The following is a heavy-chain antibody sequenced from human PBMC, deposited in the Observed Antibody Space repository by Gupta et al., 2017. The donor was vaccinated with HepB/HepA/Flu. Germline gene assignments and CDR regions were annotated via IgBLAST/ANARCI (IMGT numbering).Heavy chain of an antibody. CDR3: AADYY. V-gene: IGHV3-48*03. CDR2: LNTGATP. CDR1: VFTFSSYE. J-gene: IGHJ4*01. Sequence: EVQLVESGGGLVPPGGSLRLSCAASVFTFSSYEMNWVRQAPGKGLECISYLNTGATPTLLVSVKGRCTIARPNANYAPYLQTATTIDEATAIYEGAADYYWG.